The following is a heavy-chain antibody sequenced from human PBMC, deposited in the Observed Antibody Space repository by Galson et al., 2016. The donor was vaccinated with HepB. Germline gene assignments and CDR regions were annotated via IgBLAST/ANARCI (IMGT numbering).Heavy chain of an antibody. CDR1: GGSISGGYY. D-gene: IGHD6-13*01. J-gene: IGHJ2*01. CDR3: ARNTYSSSGPKCYFDL. V-gene: IGHV4-31*03. CDR2: TYYSGST. Sequence: LSLTCTVSGGSISGGYYWNWIRQHPGKGPEWIGHTYYSGSTYYNPSLKSRVAISVDTSKNQFSLKMSSVTAADTAVYYCARNTYSSSGPKCYFDLGGRGILVTVSS.